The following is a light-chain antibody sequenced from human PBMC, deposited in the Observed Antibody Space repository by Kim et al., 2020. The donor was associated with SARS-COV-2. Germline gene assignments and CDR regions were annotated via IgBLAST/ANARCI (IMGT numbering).Light chain of an antibody. CDR1: QSISNW. V-gene: IGKV1-5*01. CDR2: AAS. Sequence: DIQMTQSPSTLSASVGDRVTMTCRASQSISNWLAWYQQKPGRAPKLLIYAASSLESGVPSRFSGSGSGTEFTLTISSLQPDDFATYYCQHYNTDSWTFGQGTKVDIK. CDR3: QHYNTDSWT. J-gene: IGKJ1*01.